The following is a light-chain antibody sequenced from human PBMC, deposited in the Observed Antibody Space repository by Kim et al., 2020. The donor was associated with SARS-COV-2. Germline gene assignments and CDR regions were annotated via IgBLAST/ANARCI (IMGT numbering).Light chain of an antibody. Sequence: PGERVTLSCRASQSVSSSYLTWYQQKPGQAPRLLIYGASTRATSIPARFSVSGSGTDFTLTIRSLQPEDFAVYYCQQDYTLPWTFGQGTKV. V-gene: IGKV3D-7*01. CDR3: QQDYTLPWT. CDR1: QSVSSSY. CDR2: GAS. J-gene: IGKJ1*01.